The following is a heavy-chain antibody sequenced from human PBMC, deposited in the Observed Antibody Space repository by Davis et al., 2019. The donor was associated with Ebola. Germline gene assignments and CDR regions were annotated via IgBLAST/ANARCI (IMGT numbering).Heavy chain of an antibody. D-gene: IGHD3-22*01. V-gene: IGHV4-59*01. CDR1: GGSISSYY. CDR3: ARGDSYYDPSGYYAGPEAPDH. J-gene: IGHJ4*02. Sequence: MPGGSLRLSCTVSGGSISSYYWSWIRQPPGKGLEWIGYIYYSGSTNYNPSLKSRVTISVDTSKNQFSLKLSSVTAADTAVYYCARGDSYYDPSGYYAGPEAPDHWGQGTLVSVSS. CDR2: IYYSGST.